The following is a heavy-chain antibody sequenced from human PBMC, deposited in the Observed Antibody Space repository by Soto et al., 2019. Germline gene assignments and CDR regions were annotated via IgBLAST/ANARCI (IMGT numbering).Heavy chain of an antibody. CDR1: GYTFTGYA. Sequence: ASVKVSCKASGYTFTGYAMHWVRQAPGQRLEWMGWINAGNGNTKYSQKFQGRVTITRDTSASTAYMELSSLRSEDTAVYYCAREKYRGPSSGYYPYWFDPWGQGTLVTVS. CDR2: INAGNGNT. D-gene: IGHD3-22*01. V-gene: IGHV1-3*01. J-gene: IGHJ5*02. CDR3: AREKYRGPSSGYYPYWFDP.